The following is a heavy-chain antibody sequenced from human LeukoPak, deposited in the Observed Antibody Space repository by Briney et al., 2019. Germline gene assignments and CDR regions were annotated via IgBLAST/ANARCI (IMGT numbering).Heavy chain of an antibody. CDR2: ISYDGSNK. Sequence: GGSLRLSCAASGFTFSSYAMHWVRQAPGKGLEWVAVISYDGSNKYYADSVKGRFTISRDNSKNTLYLQMISLRAEDTAVYYCAKDSSSSGWFDWFDPWGQGTLVTVSS. CDR1: GFTFSSYA. CDR3: AKDSSSSGWFDWFDP. V-gene: IGHV3-30-3*01. D-gene: IGHD6-19*01. J-gene: IGHJ5*02.